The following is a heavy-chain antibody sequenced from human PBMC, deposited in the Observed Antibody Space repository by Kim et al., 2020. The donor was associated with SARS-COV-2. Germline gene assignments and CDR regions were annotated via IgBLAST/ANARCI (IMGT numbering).Heavy chain of an antibody. CDR3: ARDRCSGGSCGFDY. D-gene: IGHD2-15*01. J-gene: IGHJ4*02. Sequence: RKFQGRSTIPRDTSTSTVYMELSSLKSEDTAVYYCARDRCSGGSCGFDYWGQGTLVTVSS. V-gene: IGHV1-46*01.